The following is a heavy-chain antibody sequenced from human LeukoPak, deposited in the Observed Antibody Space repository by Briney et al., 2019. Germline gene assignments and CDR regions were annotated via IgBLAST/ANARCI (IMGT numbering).Heavy chain of an antibody. CDR1: GGSINRSSYY. V-gene: IGHV4-39*01. Sequence: PSETLSLTCTVSGGSINRSSYYWAWIRQPPGKGMEWIGSMHPSEGTYYNPSLRSRVTISVDTSKNQFSLSLTSVTAADRAVYYCARQPPYSSTFDVWGQGTMVSVSS. D-gene: IGHD2-21*01. CDR2: MHPSEGT. CDR3: ARQPPYSSTFDV. J-gene: IGHJ3*01.